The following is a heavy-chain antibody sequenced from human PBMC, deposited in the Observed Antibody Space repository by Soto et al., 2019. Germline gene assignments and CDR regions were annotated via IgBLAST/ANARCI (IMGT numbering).Heavy chain of an antibody. J-gene: IGHJ2*01. CDR2: FNPSGGST. CDR1: GYTFNSYY. V-gene: IGHV1-46*02. Sequence: QVQLVQSGAEVKKPGASVKVSCKASGYTFNSYYIHWVRQAPGQGLEWMGIFNPSGGSTNYPQKLQGRVTLTRDTSTSTVYMELSSLRPEDTAIYYCPRGGYDWYFDLWGRGTLVTVSS. D-gene: IGHD5-18*01. CDR3: PRGGYDWYFDL.